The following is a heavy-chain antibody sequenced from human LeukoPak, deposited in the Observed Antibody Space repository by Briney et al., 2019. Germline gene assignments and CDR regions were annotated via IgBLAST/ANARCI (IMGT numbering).Heavy chain of an antibody. D-gene: IGHD4-17*01. V-gene: IGHV4-39*07. CDR1: GGSISSSSYY. Sequence: SSETLSLTCTVSGGSISSSSYYWGWIRQPPGKGLEWIGSIYYSGSTYYNPSLKSRVTISVDRSKNQFSLRLSSVTAADTAVYYCARSLYGDYGGEAFDIWGQGTMVTVSS. CDR3: ARSLYGDYGGEAFDI. CDR2: IYYSGST. J-gene: IGHJ3*02.